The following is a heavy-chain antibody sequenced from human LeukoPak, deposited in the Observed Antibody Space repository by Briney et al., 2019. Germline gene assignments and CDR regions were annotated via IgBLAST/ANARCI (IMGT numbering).Heavy chain of an antibody. CDR3: ARLRYFDWLFKLGNWFDP. Sequence: NPSETLSLTCAVYGGSFSGYYWSWIRQPPGKGLEWIGEINHSGSTNYNPSLESRITISVDTSKNQFSLKLNSVTAADTAVYYCARLRYFDWLFKLGNWFDPWGQGTLVTVSS. D-gene: IGHD3-9*01. J-gene: IGHJ5*02. CDR2: INHSGST. V-gene: IGHV4-34*01. CDR1: GGSFSGYY.